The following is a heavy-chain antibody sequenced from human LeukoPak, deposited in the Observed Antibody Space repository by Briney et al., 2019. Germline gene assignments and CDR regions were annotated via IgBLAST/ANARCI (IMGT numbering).Heavy chain of an antibody. CDR1: GFTFNNAW. Sequence: GGSLRLSCAASGFTFNNAWMSWVRQAPGKGLEWVGRIRSKADGGTTEYTAPVKGRFTISRDDSRNTMFLQMNSLKTEDTAVHYCTRWDYYDSLDYWGQGTLVTVSS. CDR2: IRSKADGGTT. V-gene: IGHV3-15*05. J-gene: IGHJ4*02. D-gene: IGHD3-22*01. CDR3: TRWDYYDSLDY.